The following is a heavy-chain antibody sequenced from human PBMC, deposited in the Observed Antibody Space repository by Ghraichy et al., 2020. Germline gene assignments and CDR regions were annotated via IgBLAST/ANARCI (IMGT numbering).Heavy chain of an antibody. D-gene: IGHD6-6*01. V-gene: IGHV4-39*01. J-gene: IGHJ6*02. CDR2: IYYSGST. CDR1: GGSISSSSYY. CDR3: ARTSIAAHYGMDV. Sequence: SETLSLTCTVSGGSISSSSYYWGWIRQPPGKGLEWIGSIYYSGSTYYNPSLKSRVTISVDTSKNQFSLKLSSVTAADTAVYYCARTSIAAHYGMDVWGQGTTVTVSS.